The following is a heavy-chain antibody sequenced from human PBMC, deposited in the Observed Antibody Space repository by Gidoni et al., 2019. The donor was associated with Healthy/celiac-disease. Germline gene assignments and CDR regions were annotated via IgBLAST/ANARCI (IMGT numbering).Heavy chain of an antibody. CDR2: ITPFNGNT. V-gene: IGHV1-45*02. Sequence: QRQLVKSGAEEKRTGYSVKVSWNSSGCKFTYRYLHWVRKDPGQALEWMAWITPFNGNTNYAQTFQDRVTITRDRSMSTAYMELRSLRSEDTAMYYCASGALYSNYGFDYWGQGTLVTVSS. D-gene: IGHD4-4*01. CDR3: ASGALYSNYGFDY. J-gene: IGHJ4*02. CDR1: GCKFTYRY.